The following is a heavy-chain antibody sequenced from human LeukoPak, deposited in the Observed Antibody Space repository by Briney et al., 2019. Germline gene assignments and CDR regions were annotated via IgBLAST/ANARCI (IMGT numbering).Heavy chain of an antibody. CDR1: GFTFSTYM. CDR3: ARAPATGYYDSSGYSDY. V-gene: IGHV3-48*04. CDR2: ISSSGGTR. Sequence: GGSLRLSCAASGFTFSTYMMNWVRQAPGKGLEWVPYISSSGGTRYYADSVKGRFTISRDNANNSLYLQMNSLRAEDTAVYYCARAPATGYYDSSGYSDYWGQGTLVTVSS. D-gene: IGHD3-22*01. J-gene: IGHJ4*02.